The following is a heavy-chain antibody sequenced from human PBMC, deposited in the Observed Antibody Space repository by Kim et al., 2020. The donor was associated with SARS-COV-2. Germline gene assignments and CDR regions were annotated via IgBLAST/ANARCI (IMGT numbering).Heavy chain of an antibody. CDR3: ARDMDYYGSGSYFGDHGLSLGEFDP. CDR1: GYTFTSYG. V-gene: IGHV1-18*04. D-gene: IGHD3-10*01. Sequence: ASVKVSCKASGYTFTSYGISWVRQAPGQGLEWMGWISAYNGNTNYAQKLQGRVTMTTDTSTSTAYMELRSLRSDDTAVYYCARDMDYYGSGSYFGDHGLSLGEFDPWGQGTLVTVSS. J-gene: IGHJ5*02. CDR2: ISAYNGNT.